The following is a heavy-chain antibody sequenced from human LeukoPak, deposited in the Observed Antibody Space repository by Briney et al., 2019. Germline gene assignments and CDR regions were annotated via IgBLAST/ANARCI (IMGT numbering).Heavy chain of an antibody. V-gene: IGHV3-23*01. D-gene: IGHD3-22*01. CDR1: GFTFSNFG. CDR2: LSGSGGGT. CDR3: ARDSDSSGYRYYFDY. J-gene: IGHJ4*02. Sequence: AWGSLRLSCAASGFTFSNFGMSWVRQAPGKGLVCVSGLSGSGGGTYYADSVKGRFTISRDNSKNTLYLQMNSLRAEDTAVYYCARDSDSSGYRYYFDYWGQGTLVTVSS.